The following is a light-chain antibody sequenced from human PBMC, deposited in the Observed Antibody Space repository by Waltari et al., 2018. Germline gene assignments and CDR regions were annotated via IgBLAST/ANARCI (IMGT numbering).Light chain of an antibody. V-gene: IGLV2-11*01. CDR3: CSYAGSLKV. CDR2: DVS. CDR1: SSDVGGYNY. J-gene: IGLJ2*01. Sequence: QSALTQPRPVSGSPGQSVTISCTGTSSDVGGYNYVSWYQQHPGEAPKLMIDDVSKRPSVVPDRFSGSKSGNTASLTISGLQAEDEADYYCCSYAGSLKVFGGGTKLTVL.